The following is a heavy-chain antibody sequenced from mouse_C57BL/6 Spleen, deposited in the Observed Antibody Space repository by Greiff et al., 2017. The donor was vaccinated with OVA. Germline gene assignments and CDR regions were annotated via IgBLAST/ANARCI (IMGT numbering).Heavy chain of an antibody. J-gene: IGHJ2*01. V-gene: IGHV1-82*01. CDR1: GYAFSSSW. CDR2: IYPGDGDT. Sequence: VQLQESGPELVKPGASVKISCKASGYAFSSSWMNWVKQRPGKGLEWIGRIYPGDGDTNYNGKFKGKATLTADKSSSTAYMQLSSLTSEDSAVYFCARPSPLFPYFDYWGQGTTITVSS. CDR3: ARPSPLFPYFDY. D-gene: IGHD1-1*01.